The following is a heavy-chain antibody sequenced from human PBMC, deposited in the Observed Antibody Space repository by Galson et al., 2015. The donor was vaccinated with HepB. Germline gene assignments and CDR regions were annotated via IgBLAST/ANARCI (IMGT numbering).Heavy chain of an antibody. D-gene: IGHD4-17*01. Sequence: VKVSCKASGYTLSSYGITWVRQAPGQGLEWMGWISGYNGNTDYAQKFQGRVTMTTDTSTNIAYMELRSLRSDYTAVYYCARRVRLTTVTPQYFDYWGQRTLVTVSS. V-gene: IGHV1-18*01. CDR1: GYTLSSYG. J-gene: IGHJ4*02. CDR2: ISGYNGNT. CDR3: ARRVRLTTVTPQYFDY.